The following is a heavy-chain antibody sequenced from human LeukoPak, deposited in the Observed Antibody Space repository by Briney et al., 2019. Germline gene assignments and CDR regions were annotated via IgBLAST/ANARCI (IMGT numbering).Heavy chain of an antibody. CDR2: ISAYNGNT. V-gene: IGHV1-18*01. CDR1: GGTFSSYA. Sequence: GSSVKVSCKASGGTFSSYAISWVRQAPGQGLEWMGWISAYNGNTNYAQKLQGRVTMTTDTSTSTAYMELRSLRSDDTAVYYCARCVTSGWYVDYYYYYMDVWGKGTTVTVSS. CDR3: ARCVTSGWYVDYYYYYMDV. D-gene: IGHD6-19*01. J-gene: IGHJ6*03.